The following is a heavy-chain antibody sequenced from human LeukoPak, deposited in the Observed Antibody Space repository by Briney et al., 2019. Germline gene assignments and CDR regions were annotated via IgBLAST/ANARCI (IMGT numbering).Heavy chain of an antibody. CDR1: GYTFTGYY. Sequence: GASVKVSCKASGYTFTGYYMHWVRQAPGQGLEWMGWINPNSGGTNYAQKFQGRVTMTRDTSISTAYMELSRLRSDDTAVYYCARDQPNYYYDSSGSMGAFDIWGQGTMVTVSS. J-gene: IGHJ3*02. CDR3: ARDQPNYYYDSSGSMGAFDI. CDR2: INPNSGGT. V-gene: IGHV1-2*02. D-gene: IGHD3-22*01.